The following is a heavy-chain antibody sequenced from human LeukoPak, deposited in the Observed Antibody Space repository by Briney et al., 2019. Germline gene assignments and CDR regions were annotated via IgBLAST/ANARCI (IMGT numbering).Heavy chain of an antibody. D-gene: IGHD5-18*01. J-gene: IGHJ5*02. V-gene: IGHV3-23*01. CDR1: GFTFSSYS. CDR2: ITDSVSGGST. Sequence: PGGSLRLSCAASGFTFSSYSMNWVRQAPGKGLEWVSTITDSVSGGSTYYADSVKGRFTISRDNSKTTLYLQMSSLRAEDTAVYFCAKDRTGYSYGYFLSPWGQGTLVTVSS. CDR3: AKDRTGYSYGYFLSP.